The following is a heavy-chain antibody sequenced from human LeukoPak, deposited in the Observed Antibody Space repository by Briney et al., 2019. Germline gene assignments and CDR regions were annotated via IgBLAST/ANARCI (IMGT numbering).Heavy chain of an antibody. D-gene: IGHD3-3*01. CDR3: ARDVRRGLRFNNIYPYFGMDV. Sequence: SETLCLTCSVSGGPINFYWSWIRQSPGKGLEWIGCVNQNGSASYKSSLQRRVTMSVDTSKRQLSLMLNSVTAADTAVYYCARDVRRGLRFNNIYPYFGMDVWGKGTTVIVSA. J-gene: IGHJ6*04. V-gene: IGHV4-59*01. CDR1: GGPINFY. CDR2: VNQNGSA.